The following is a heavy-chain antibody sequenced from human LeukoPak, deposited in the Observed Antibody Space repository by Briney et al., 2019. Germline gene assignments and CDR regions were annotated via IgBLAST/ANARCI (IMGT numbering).Heavy chain of an antibody. CDR1: GFTFSSYG. CDR3: AKDFHQKVDY. V-gene: IGHV3-30*02. CDR2: LRYDGSNK. J-gene: IGHJ4*02. Sequence: GGSLRLSCAASGFTFSSYGMHWVRQAPGKGLEWVAFLRYDGSNKYYADSVKGRFTISRDNSKNTLYLQMNSLRAEDTAVYYCAKDFHQKVDYWGQGTLVTVSS.